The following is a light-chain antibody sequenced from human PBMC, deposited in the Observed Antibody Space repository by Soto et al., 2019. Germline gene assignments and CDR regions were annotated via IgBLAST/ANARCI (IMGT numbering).Light chain of an antibody. V-gene: IGLV1-40*01. CDR1: SSNIGAGYD. CDR3: QSYDSSLSGYV. J-gene: IGLJ1*01. CDR2: DNS. Sequence: QSVLTQPPSVSGAPGQRVTISCTGSSSNIGAGYDVHWYQQLPGTAPKLLIYDNSNRPSGVPDRFSGSKSGTSASLAITGPQAEDEDDDYCQSYDSSLSGYVFGTGTKLTVL.